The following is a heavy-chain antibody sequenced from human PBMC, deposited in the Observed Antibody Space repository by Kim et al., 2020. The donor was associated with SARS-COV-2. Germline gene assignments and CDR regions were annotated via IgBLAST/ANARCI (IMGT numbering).Heavy chain of an antibody. CDR3: ARDLVVAPARVY. Sequence: GGSLRLSCAASGFTFSSYAMHWVRQAPGKGLEWVAVISYDGSNKYYADSVKGRFTISRDNSKNTLYLQMNSLRAEDTAVYYCARDLVVAPARVYWGQGTL. J-gene: IGHJ4*02. D-gene: IGHD2-21*01. CDR1: GFTFSSYA. CDR2: ISYDGSNK. V-gene: IGHV3-30*04.